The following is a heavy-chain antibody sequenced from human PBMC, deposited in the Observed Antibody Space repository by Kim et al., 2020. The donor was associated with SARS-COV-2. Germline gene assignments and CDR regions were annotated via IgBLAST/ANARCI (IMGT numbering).Heavy chain of an antibody. CDR3: ARERDYYGSGSYYEVTYYYYGMDV. D-gene: IGHD3-10*01. CDR1: GYTFTSYY. J-gene: IGHJ6*02. V-gene: IGHV1-46*01. Sequence: ASVKVSCKASGYTFTSYYMHWVRQAPGQGLEWMGMINPIGGSTSYAQKFQGRVTMTRDTSTSTVYMELSSLRSEDTAVYYCARERDYYGSGSYYEVTYYYYGMDVWGQGTTVTVSS. CDR2: INPIGGST.